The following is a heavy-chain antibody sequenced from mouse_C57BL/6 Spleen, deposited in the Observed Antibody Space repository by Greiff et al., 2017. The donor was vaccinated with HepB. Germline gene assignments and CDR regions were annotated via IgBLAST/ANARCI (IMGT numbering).Heavy chain of an antibody. CDR3: ARGGYYAMDY. J-gene: IGHJ4*01. Sequence: VQLQQPGAELVKPGASVKMSCKASGYTFTSYWITWVKQRPGQGLEWIGDIYPGSGSTNYNDKFKSKATLTVDTTSSTAYMQLISLTSEDSAVYYCARGGYYAMDYWGQGTSVTVSS. CDR2: IYPGSGST. CDR1: GYTFTSYW. V-gene: IGHV1-55*01.